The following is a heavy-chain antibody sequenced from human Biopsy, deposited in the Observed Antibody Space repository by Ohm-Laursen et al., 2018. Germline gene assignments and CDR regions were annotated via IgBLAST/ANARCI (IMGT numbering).Heavy chain of an antibody. J-gene: IGHJ2*01. CDR2: IWYDGTNE. CDR3: AIGLSSGWYGYFDV. CDR1: GFTFDDYA. D-gene: IGHD6-19*01. Sequence: SLRLSCAASGFTFDDYAMHWVRQAPGKGLEWISLIWYDGTNEDYADSVKGRFTISRGNSKNTLYLQINTLTLEDTAFYYCAIGLSSGWYGYFDVWGRGTLVTVSS. V-gene: IGHV3-33*04.